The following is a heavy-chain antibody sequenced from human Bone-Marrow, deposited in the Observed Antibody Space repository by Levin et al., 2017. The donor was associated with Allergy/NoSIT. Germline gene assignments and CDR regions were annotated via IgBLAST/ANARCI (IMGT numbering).Heavy chain of an antibody. Sequence: ASVKVSCKASGYTFTSYAIQWVRQATGQRLEWMGWINAGNGGTKYSQRFQGRVTITRDTSANTAYMELTSLTSEDTAVYYCARDIVYSSSGFDYWGQGTLVSVSS. CDR1: GYTFTSYA. CDR2: INAGNGGT. D-gene: IGHD3-22*01. V-gene: IGHV1-3*01. CDR3: ARDIVYSSSGFDY. J-gene: IGHJ4*02.